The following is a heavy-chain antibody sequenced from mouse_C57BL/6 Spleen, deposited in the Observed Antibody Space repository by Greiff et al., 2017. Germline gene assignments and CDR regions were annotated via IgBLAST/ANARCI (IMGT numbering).Heavy chain of an antibody. V-gene: IGHV1-18*01. CDR3: ARRGYDGYYPWCAY. D-gene: IGHD2-3*01. CDR2: INPNNGGT. J-gene: IGHJ3*01. Sequence: EVQLQQSGPELVKPGASVKIPCKASGYTFTDYNMDWVKQSHGKSLEWIGDINPNNGGTIYNQKFKGKATLTVDKSSSTAYRELRSLTSEDTAVYYCARRGYDGYYPWCAYWGQGTLVTVSA. CDR1: GYTFTDYN.